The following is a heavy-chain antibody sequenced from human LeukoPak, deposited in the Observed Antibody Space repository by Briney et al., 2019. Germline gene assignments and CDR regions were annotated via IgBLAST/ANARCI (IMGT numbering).Heavy chain of an antibody. CDR2: ISSSSSYI. CDR3: ARATNHYYDSNDY. D-gene: IGHD3-22*01. CDR1: GFTFSDYY. J-gene: IGHJ4*02. V-gene: IGHV3-11*06. Sequence: GGSLRLSCAASGFTFSDYYMSWIRQAPGKGLEWVSYISSSSSYIYYADSVKGRFTISRDNAKNSLYLQMNSLRAEDTAVYYCARATNHYYDSNDYWGQGTLVTVSS.